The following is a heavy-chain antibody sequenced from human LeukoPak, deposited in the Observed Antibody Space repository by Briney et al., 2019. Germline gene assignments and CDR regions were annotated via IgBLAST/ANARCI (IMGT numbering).Heavy chain of an antibody. CDR3: ARDPGAWRYFDY. V-gene: IGHV3-23*01. CDR1: GFTFSSYE. J-gene: IGHJ4*02. Sequence: GGSLRLSCAASGFTFSSYEMNWVRQAPGKGLEWVSTISSSGRSTYYEDSVKGRFAISRDNSKNTLFLQVNSLRAEDTAVYYCARDPGAWRYFDYWGQGILVTVSS. D-gene: IGHD3-16*02. CDR2: ISSSGRST.